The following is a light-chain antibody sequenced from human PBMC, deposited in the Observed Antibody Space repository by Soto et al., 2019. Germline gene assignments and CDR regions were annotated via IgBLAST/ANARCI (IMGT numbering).Light chain of an antibody. J-gene: IGLJ2*01. CDR3: TSYRRCSTLGV. CDR2: EVS. CDR1: SSDGGSYNF. V-gene: IGLV2-14*01. Sequence: QSALTQPPSASGSPGQSVTISCTGTSSDGGSYNFVSWYQQQPGKAPQLIIYEVSNRPSGVSNRFSGSKSGNTASLTISGLHAEDEGDYVCTSYRRCSTLGVFGGGTKLTVL.